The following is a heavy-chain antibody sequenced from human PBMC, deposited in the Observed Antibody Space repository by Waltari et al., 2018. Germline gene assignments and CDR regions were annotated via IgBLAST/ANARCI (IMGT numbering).Heavy chain of an antibody. D-gene: IGHD6-19*01. CDR2: IYSGGST. CDR1: GGSFSGYY. Sequence: VQLQQWGAGLLKPSETLSLTCAVYGGSFSGYYWSWIRQPPGKGLEWVSVIYSGGSTYYADSGKGRFNISRDNSKNTLYLQMNSRRAEDTAVYYCARGKEGIAVAGTSPGVSYYYYGMDVWGQGTTVTVSS. J-gene: IGHJ6*02. V-gene: IGHV3-53*01. CDR3: ARGKEGIAVAGTSPGVSYYYYGMDV.